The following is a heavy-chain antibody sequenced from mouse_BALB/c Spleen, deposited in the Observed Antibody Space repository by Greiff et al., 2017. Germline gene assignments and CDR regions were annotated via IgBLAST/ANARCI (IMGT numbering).Heavy chain of an antibody. CDR1: GFNIKDTY. Sequence: EVKLMESGAELVKPGASVKLSCTASGFNIKDTYMHWVKQRPEQGLEWIGRIDPANGNTKYDPKFQGKATITADTSSNTAYLQLSSLTSEDTAVYYCAPDVDYYAMDYWGQGTSVTVSS. J-gene: IGHJ4*01. CDR2: IDPANGNT. V-gene: IGHV14-3*02. CDR3: APDVDYYAMDY.